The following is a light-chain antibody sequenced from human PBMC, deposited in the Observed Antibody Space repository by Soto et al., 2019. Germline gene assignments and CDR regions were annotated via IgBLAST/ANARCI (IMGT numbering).Light chain of an antibody. V-gene: IGKV3-20*01. CDR2: DAS. J-gene: IGKJ5*01. CDR1: QSVSTS. CDR3: QQYVVGSTLS. Sequence: EIGLSQSPCTLSLSTGERATLSCRASQSVSTSLAWYHQKPGEGPRLLISDASIRAAGIPDRFSGSGSGTDFTLVISRLDPEDFALYYCQQYVVGSTLSFGQGTRLEI.